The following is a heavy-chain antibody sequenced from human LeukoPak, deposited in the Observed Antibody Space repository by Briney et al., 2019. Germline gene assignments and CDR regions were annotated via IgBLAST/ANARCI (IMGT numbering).Heavy chain of an antibody. CDR2: IYDSGST. V-gene: IGHV4-39*01. Sequence: SETLSLTCTVSGGSILSSSHYWGWIRQPPGKGLEWIGSIYDSGSTYYNSSLKSRVTISVDTSKNQLSLKLNSVTAADTAVYYCARLSLLVSPYYYYYYYMDVWGKGTTVTVSS. D-gene: IGHD3-16*02. CDR1: GGSILSSSHY. J-gene: IGHJ6*03. CDR3: ARLSLLVSPYYYYYYYMDV.